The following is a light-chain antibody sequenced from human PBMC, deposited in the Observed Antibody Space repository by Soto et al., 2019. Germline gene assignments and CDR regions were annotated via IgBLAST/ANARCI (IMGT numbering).Light chain of an antibody. CDR2: DAS. Sequence: EIVMTQSPATLSLSLGESATLSCRASQSVSSYLAWYQQKPGQGPRLLIYDASNRATGVSARFSGSGYGTDFTLTISSLEPDDFAVYYCHQRSSWPRGTFGQGIKVDIK. V-gene: IGKV3-11*01. J-gene: IGKJ1*01. CDR3: HQRSSWPRGT. CDR1: QSVSSY.